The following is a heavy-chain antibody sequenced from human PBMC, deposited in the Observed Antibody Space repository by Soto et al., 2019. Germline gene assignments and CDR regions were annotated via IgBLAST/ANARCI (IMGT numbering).Heavy chain of an antibody. D-gene: IGHD6-13*01. J-gene: IGHJ5*02. V-gene: IGHV4-34*01. CDR1: GGSFSGYY. CDR2: INHSGST. Sequence: LSLTCAVYGGSFSGYYWSWIRQPPGKGLEWIGEINHSGSTNYNPSLKGRFTISRDNAKNTLYLQMNSLRAEDTAVYYCVRGPSGQLGNWFDPWGQGTLVTVSS. CDR3: VRGPSGQLGNWFDP.